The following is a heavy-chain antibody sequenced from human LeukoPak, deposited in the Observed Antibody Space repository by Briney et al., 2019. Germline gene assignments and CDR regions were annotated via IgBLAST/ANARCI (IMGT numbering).Heavy chain of an antibody. CDR1: GGSISSYY. CDR3: ARVYSGSFPDY. D-gene: IGHD1-26*01. J-gene: IGHJ4*02. CDR2: IYYSGST. Sequence: SETLSLTCTVSGGSISSYYWSWIRQPPGKGLEWIGYIYYSGSTNYNPSLKSRVTISVDTSKNQFSLKLSSVTAADTAVYYCARVYSGSFPDYWGQGTLVTVSS. V-gene: IGHV4-59*01.